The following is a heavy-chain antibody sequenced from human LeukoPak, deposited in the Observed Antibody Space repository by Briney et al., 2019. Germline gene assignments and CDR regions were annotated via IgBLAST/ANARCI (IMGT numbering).Heavy chain of an antibody. CDR1: GFTFSSYA. V-gene: IGHV3-30-3*01. Sequence: PGGSLRLSCAASGFTFSSYAMHWVRQAPGKGLEWVAVISYDGSNKYYADSVKGRFTISRDNSKNTLYLQMNSLRAEDTAVYYCAGGLYYYGSGSSFDYWGQGTLVTVSS. CDR2: ISYDGSNK. CDR3: AGGLYYYGSGSSFDY. J-gene: IGHJ4*02. D-gene: IGHD3-10*01.